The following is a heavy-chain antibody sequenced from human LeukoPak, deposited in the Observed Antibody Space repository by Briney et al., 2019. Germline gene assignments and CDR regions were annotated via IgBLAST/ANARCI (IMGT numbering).Heavy chain of an antibody. J-gene: IGHJ3*02. D-gene: IGHD5-24*01. CDR3: ARDLRLRWLQPSDAFDI. Sequence: ASVKVSCKASGYPFTSYGISWVRQAPGQGLEWMGWISAYNGNTNYAQKLQGRVTMTTDTSTSTAYMELRSLRSDDTAVYYCARDLRLRWLQPSDAFDIWGQGTMVTVSS. V-gene: IGHV1-18*01. CDR1: GYPFTSYG. CDR2: ISAYNGNT.